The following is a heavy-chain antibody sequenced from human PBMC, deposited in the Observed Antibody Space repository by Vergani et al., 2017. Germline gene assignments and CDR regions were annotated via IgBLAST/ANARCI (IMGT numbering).Heavy chain of an antibody. D-gene: IGHD2-21*02. Sequence: QVQLQQWGAGLLKPSETLSLTCAVYGGSFSGYYWSWIRQPPGNGLEWIGESNHSGSTNYNPYTKSRVTISVDTSKNQFSLKLSSVTAAETAVDYCASLRAYCGGDCQGDDYYYGMDVWGQGTTVTVAS. CDR2: SNHSGST. J-gene: IGHJ6*02. V-gene: IGHV4-34*01. CDR1: GGSFSGYY. CDR3: ASLRAYCGGDCQGDDYYYGMDV.